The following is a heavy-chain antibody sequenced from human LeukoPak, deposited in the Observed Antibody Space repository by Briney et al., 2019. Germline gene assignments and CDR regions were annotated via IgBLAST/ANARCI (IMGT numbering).Heavy chain of an antibody. Sequence: GGSLRLSCAASGFTFSSYALNWVRQAPGKGPEWVSYISSSSSTIYYTDSVKGRSTISRDNSKNTLYVQVNSLGTEDTAAYYCAKGSYYDSSGSFYFDYWGQGTLVTVSS. CDR3: AKGSYYDSSGSFYFDY. V-gene: IGHV3-48*01. CDR1: GFTFSSYA. J-gene: IGHJ4*02. CDR2: ISSSSSTI. D-gene: IGHD3-22*01.